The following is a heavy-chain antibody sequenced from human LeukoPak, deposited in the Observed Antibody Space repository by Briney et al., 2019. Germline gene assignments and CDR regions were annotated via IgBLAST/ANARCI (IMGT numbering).Heavy chain of an antibody. CDR2: ISGSGGST. Sequence: GGSLRLSCAASGFTFSSYGMSWVRQAPGKGLEWVSAISGSGGSTYYADSVKGRFTISRDNSKNTLYLQMNSLRAEDTAVYYCAKDQDYYDSSGYYLDYWGQGTLVTVSS. CDR3: AKDQDYYDSSGYYLDY. D-gene: IGHD3-22*01. CDR1: GFTFSSYG. V-gene: IGHV3-23*01. J-gene: IGHJ4*02.